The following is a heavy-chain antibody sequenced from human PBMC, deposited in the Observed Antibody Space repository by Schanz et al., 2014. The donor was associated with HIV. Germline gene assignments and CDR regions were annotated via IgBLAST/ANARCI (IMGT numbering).Heavy chain of an antibody. V-gene: IGHV1-69*01. J-gene: IGHJ2*01. CDR3: AASMYNGSYGTHYYLER. D-gene: IGHD1-26*01. CDR2: IIPFFGTA. CDR1: GGTFTNYA. Sequence: QVQLVQSGAEVKKPGSSVMVSCKTSGGTFTNYAISWVRQAPGQGLQGMGGIIPFFGTANYEQMLQGRLTITADESTGTAYMDLTSLRYEDTAIYYCAASMYNGSYGTHYYLERWGRGTLVTVSS.